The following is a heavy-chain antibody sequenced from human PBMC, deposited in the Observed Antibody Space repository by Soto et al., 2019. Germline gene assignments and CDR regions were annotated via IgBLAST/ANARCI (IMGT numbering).Heavy chain of an antibody. J-gene: IGHJ3*02. CDR3: ARDSPYSSSPDAFDI. V-gene: IGHV3-53*01. Sequence: EVQLVESGGGLIQPGGSLRLSCAASGFTVRSNYMSWVRQAPGKGLEWVSVIYSGGSTYYADSVKGRFTISRDNSKNTLYLQMNSLRAEDTAVYYCARDSPYSSSPDAFDIWGQGTMVTVSS. CDR1: GFTVRSNY. CDR2: IYSGGST. D-gene: IGHD6-6*01.